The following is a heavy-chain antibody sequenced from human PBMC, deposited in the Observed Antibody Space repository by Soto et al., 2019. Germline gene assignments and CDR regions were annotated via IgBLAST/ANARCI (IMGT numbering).Heavy chain of an antibody. J-gene: IGHJ4*02. CDR2: IYYSASA. CDR3: ARHVVVTTYGGHYFDY. D-gene: IGHD2-21*02. CDR1: GGSISSTLYY. Sequence: ETLSLTCTVSGGSISSTLYYWGWVRQPPGKGLQWIGSIYYSASAYYNPSLKSRVTISVDTSKNQFSLSLSSVTAADTAVYFCARHVVVTTYGGHYFDYWGQGTLVTVSS. V-gene: IGHV4-39*01.